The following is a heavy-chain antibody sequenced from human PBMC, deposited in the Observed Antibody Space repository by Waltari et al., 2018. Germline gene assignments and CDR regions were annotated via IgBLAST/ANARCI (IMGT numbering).Heavy chain of an antibody. CDR2: ISAYNGNT. J-gene: IGHJ4*02. Sequence: QVQLVQSGAEVKKPGASVKVSCKASGYTFTSFGISWVGQAPGQGLEWMGWISAYNGNTNLAQKLQGRVTMTTDSSTSTAYMELRSLRSDDTAVFYCARDSGIPGAYGAHREFDYWGQGTLVTVSS. CDR3: ARDSGIPGAYGAHREFDY. V-gene: IGHV1-18*01. CDR1: GYTFTSFG. D-gene: IGHD4-17*01.